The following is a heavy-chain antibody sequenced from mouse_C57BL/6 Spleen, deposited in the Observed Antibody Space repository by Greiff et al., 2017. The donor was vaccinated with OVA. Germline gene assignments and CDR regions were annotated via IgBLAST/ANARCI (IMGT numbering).Heavy chain of an antibody. Sequence: QVQLQQSGPELVKPGASVKISCKASGYAFSSSWMNWVKQRPGKGLEWIGRIYPGDGDTNYNGKFKGKSTLTGDKSSSTAYMQLSSLTSEDPAVYLCAGDTTVVATGFDYWGQGTTLTVSS. CDR2: IYPGDGDT. J-gene: IGHJ2*01. CDR1: GYAFSSSW. V-gene: IGHV1-82*01. CDR3: AGDTTVVATGFDY. D-gene: IGHD1-1*01.